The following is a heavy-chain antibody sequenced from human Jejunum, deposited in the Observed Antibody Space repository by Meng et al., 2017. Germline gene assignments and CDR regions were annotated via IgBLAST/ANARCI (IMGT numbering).Heavy chain of an antibody. CDR3: TKFEAPKEWLFVGAFDI. J-gene: IGHJ3*02. V-gene: IGHV3-9*01. Sequence: GGSLRLSCAASGITFDDYAVHWVRQAPGKGLEWVSGISWNSGKIGYADSVRGRFTISRDNAKKSVYLQMNSLRPEDTALYYCTKFEAPKEWLFVGAFDIWGQGTMVTVSS. D-gene: IGHD6-19*01. CDR2: ISWNSGKI. CDR1: GITFDDYA.